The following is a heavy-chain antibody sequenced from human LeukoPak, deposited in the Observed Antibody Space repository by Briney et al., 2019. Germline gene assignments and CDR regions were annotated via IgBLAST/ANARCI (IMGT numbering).Heavy chain of an antibody. D-gene: IGHD4-17*01. CDR3: AKTAAAVTMHYFDY. CDR1: GFTFSNYV. J-gene: IGHJ4*02. CDR2: ISGSGGTT. Sequence: GGSLRLSCAASGFTFSNYVLSWVRQAPGKGLEWVSTISGSGGTTYYADSVKGRFTISRDNSMNTLSLQMNSLRADDTAVYYCAKTAAAVTMHYFDYWGQGTLVTVSS. V-gene: IGHV3-23*01.